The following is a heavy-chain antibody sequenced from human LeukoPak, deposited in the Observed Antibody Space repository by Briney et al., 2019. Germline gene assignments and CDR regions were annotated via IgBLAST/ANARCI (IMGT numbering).Heavy chain of an antibody. J-gene: IGHJ4*02. V-gene: IGHV3-7*01. D-gene: IGHD1-1*01. CDR1: GFTFNSYW. Sequence: GGSLRLSCAASGFTFNSYWMSWVRQAPGKGLEWVANTKRDGSEKYYVDSVKGRFTISRGNAENSLYLQMNSLRAEDTAVYYCARATISTTGSVDYWGQGTLVTVSS. CDR2: TKRDGSEK. CDR3: ARATISTTGSVDY.